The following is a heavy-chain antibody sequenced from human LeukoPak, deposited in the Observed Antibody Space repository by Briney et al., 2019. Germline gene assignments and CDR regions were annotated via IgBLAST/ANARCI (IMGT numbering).Heavy chain of an antibody. J-gene: IGHJ5*02. Sequence: GVSLRLSCAASGFTFSSYEMNWVRQSPGKGLEWVSYISSSGTTIYYADFVKGRFTISRDNAKNSLYLQMNSLRAEDTAVYYCARVGVVVAATGNLWFDPWGQGTLVTVSS. D-gene: IGHD2-15*01. CDR3: ARVGVVVAATGNLWFDP. CDR1: GFTFSSYE. V-gene: IGHV3-48*03. CDR2: ISSSGTTI.